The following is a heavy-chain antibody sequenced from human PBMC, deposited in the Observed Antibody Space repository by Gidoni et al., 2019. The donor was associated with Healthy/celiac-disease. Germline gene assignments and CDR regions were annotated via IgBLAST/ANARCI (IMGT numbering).Heavy chain of an antibody. CDR1: GGTFRSDA. D-gene: IGHD5-12*01. J-gene: IGHJ3*02. Sequence: QVQLVQSGAEVKKPGSSVKVSCKASGGTFRSDASSWVRQAPGQGLEWMGGLIPIFGTANYAQKFQGRVTITADESTSTAYMELSSLRSEDTAVYYCARDGYSGYDSRRNDAFDIWGQGTMVTVSS. CDR2: LIPIFGTA. V-gene: IGHV1-69*01. CDR3: ARDGYSGYDSRRNDAFDI.